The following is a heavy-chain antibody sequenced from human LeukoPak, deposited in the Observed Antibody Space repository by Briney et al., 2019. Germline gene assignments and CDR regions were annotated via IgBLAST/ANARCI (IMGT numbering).Heavy chain of an antibody. V-gene: IGHV3-23*01. CDR3: AKRGVVIRVILVGFHKEAYYFDS. CDR1: GFTFSSYW. Sequence: GGSLRLSCGASGFTFSSYWMSWVRQAPGKGLEWVAGISDRGSRTNYADSVKGRFTISTDHPKNTLYLQMNSLRAEDTAVYFCAKRGVVIRVILVGFHKEAYYFDSWGQGALVTVSS. CDR2: ISDRGSRT. J-gene: IGHJ4*02. D-gene: IGHD3-22*01.